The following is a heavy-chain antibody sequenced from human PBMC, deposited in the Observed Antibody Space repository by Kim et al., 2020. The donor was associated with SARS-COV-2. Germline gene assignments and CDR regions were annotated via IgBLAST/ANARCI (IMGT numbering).Heavy chain of an antibody. D-gene: IGHD3-22*01. CDR3: ARETYPYDCSGYYGLAGYDY. J-gene: IGHJ4*02. CDR2: ISSSSSTI. V-gene: IGHV3-48*02. CDR1: GFTFSSYS. Sequence: GGSLRLSCAASGFTFSSYSMNWVRQAPGKGLEWVSYISSSSSTIYYADSVKGRFTISRDNAKNSLYLQMNSLRDEDTAVYYCARETYPYDCSGYYGLAGYDYWGQGTLVTVSS.